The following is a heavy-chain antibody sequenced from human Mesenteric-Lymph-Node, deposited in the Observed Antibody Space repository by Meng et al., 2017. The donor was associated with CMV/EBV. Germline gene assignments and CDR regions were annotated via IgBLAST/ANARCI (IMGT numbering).Heavy chain of an antibody. Sequence: GESLKISCAASGFTFSSSAMRWVRQAPGEGLEWVSYISSSISTTYYADSVKGRFTISRDNAKNSLHLQMNSLRAEDTAVYYCARGSYGSGSFYPQPFDYWGQGTLVTVSS. CDR3: ARGSYGSGSFYPQPFDY. CDR2: ISSSISTT. J-gene: IGHJ4*02. V-gene: IGHV3-48*04. D-gene: IGHD3-10*01. CDR1: GFTFSSSA.